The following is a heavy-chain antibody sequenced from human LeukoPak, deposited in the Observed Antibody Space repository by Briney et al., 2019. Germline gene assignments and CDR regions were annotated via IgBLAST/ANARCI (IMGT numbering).Heavy chain of an antibody. V-gene: IGHV4-59*08. J-gene: IGHJ4*02. CDR1: GGSISSYY. CDR3: ARGKIPGGSGTTLFDY. CDR2: IYYSGST. D-gene: IGHD1-7*01. Sequence: PSETLSLTCTVSGGSISSYYWSWIRQPPGKGLEWIGYIYYSGSTNYNPSLKSRVTISVDTSKNQFSLKLSSVTAADTAVYYCARGKIPGGSGTTLFDYWGQGTLVTVSS.